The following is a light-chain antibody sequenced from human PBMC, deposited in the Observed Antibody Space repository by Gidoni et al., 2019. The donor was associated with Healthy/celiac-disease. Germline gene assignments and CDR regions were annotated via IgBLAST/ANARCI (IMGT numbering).Light chain of an antibody. Sequence: EIVFTQSPATLSLSPGERATLSCRASQSVSSYLAWYQQKPGQAPRLLIYDASNRATGIPARFSGSGSGTDFTLTISSLEPEDFAVYYCQQRSNWHPLTFGGGTKVEIK. CDR3: QQRSNWHPLT. V-gene: IGKV3-11*01. CDR2: DAS. CDR1: QSVSSY. J-gene: IGKJ4*01.